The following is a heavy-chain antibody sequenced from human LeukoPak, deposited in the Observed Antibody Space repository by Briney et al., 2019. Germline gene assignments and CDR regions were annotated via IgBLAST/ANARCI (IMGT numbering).Heavy chain of an antibody. Sequence: HPGGSQRLSCAASGFTFSSYGMHWVRQAPGKGLEWVAVISYDGSNKYYAGSVKGRFTISRDNSKNTLYLQMNSLRAEDTAVYYCAEDLYAVRDGKNCFFDYWGQGTLVTVSS. J-gene: IGHJ4*02. D-gene: IGHD5-24*01. CDR3: AEDLYAVRDGKNCFFDY. CDR1: GFTFSSYG. CDR2: ISYDGSNK. V-gene: IGHV3-30*18.